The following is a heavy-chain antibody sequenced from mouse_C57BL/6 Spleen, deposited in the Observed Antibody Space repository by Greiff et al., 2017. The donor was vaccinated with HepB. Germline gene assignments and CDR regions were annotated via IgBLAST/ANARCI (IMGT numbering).Heavy chain of an antibody. CDR1: GFTFSSYA. Sequence: DVKLVESGGGLVKPGGSLKLSCAASGFTFSSYAMSWVRQTPEKRLEWVATISDGGSYTYYPDNVKGRFTISRDNAKNNLYLQMSHLKSEDTAMYYCARTYGSSLAWFAYWGQGTLVTVSA. D-gene: IGHD1-1*01. CDR3: ARTYGSSLAWFAY. CDR2: ISDGGSYT. V-gene: IGHV5-4*03. J-gene: IGHJ3*01.